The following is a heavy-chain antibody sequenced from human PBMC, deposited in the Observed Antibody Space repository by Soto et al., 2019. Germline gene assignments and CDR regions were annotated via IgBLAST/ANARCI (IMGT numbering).Heavy chain of an antibody. CDR1: GFTFSSYA. V-gene: IGHV3-23*01. CDR3: ATSMVRGVINFDY. D-gene: IGHD3-10*01. Sequence: HPGGSLRPSCAASGFTFSSYAMSWVRQAPGKGLEWVSAISGSGGSTYYADSVKGRFTISRDNSKNTLYLQMNSLRAEDTAVYYCATSMVRGVINFDYCGQGTLVTLSS. CDR2: ISGSGGST. J-gene: IGHJ4*02.